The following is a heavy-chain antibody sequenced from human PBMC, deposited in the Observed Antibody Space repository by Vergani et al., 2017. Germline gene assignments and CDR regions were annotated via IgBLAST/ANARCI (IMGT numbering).Heavy chain of an antibody. V-gene: IGHV3-23*01. J-gene: IGHJ6*02. CDR1: GFTFSSYA. CDR3: AKGAQPVLRFLEWLPFPTPYGMDV. CDR2: ISGSGGST. Sequence: EVQLLESGGGLVQPGGSLRLSCAASGFTFSSYAMSWVRQAPGKGLEWVSAISGSGGSTYYADSVKGRFTISRDNSKNTLYLQMNSLRAEDTAVYYCAKGAQPVLRFLEWLPFPTPYGMDVWGQGTTVTVSS. D-gene: IGHD3-3*01.